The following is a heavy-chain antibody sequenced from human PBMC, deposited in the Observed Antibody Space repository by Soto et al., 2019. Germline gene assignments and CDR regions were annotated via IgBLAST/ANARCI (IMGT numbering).Heavy chain of an antibody. V-gene: IGHV1-46*03. CDR2: INPSGGST. CDR1: GSTFTSYY. CDR3: ARKYDDAHPYGYLDY. D-gene: IGHD3-10*01. Sequence: AAVKVYCKASGSTFTSYYTHCVRQAPGQGLEWMGIINPSGGSTSYAQKFQGRVTMTRDTSTSTVYMELSSLRSEDTAVYYCARKYDDAHPYGYLDYWGQGTLVTVSS. J-gene: IGHJ4*02.